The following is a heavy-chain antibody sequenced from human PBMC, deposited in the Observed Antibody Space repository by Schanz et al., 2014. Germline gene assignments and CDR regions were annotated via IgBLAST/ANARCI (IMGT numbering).Heavy chain of an antibody. CDR2: ISGSGGST. V-gene: IGHV3-23*04. J-gene: IGHJ6*02. CDR3: ARDSLRGATGGYGMDV. Sequence: EVQLVESGGGLVQPGGSLRLSCAASGFTFSDHYMDWVRQAPGKGLEWVSAISGSGGSTYYADSVKGRFTISRDNSKNTLYLQMNSLRAEDTAVYYCARDSLRGATGGYGMDVWGQGTTXTVSS. CDR1: GFTFSDHY. D-gene: IGHD2-8*02.